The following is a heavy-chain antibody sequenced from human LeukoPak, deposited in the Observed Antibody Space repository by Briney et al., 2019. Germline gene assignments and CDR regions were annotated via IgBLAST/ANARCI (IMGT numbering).Heavy chain of an antibody. D-gene: IGHD1-26*01. CDR2: ISSSGNAI. CDR3: ARGPSGSYIDAFDI. J-gene: IGHJ3*02. V-gene: IGHV3-48*02. Sequence: GGSLRLSCAASRFTFSSYSMNWVRQAPGKRLEWVSYISSSGNAIYYADSVKGRFNISRDNAKNSLYLQMSSLRDEDTAVYYCARGPSGSYIDAFDIWGQGTLVTVSS. CDR1: RFTFSSYS.